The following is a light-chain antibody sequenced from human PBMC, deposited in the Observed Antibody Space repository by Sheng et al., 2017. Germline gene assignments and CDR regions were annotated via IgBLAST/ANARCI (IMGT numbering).Light chain of an antibody. CDR2: GAS. Sequence: IVMTQSPATLSVSPGERATLSCRASQSVSINLAWYQQKPGQAPRLLIYGASTRATGIPAKFSGSGSGTEFTLTISSLQSEDFAVYYCQQYNYWPRTFGQGTKVEIK. CDR3: QQYNYWPRT. V-gene: IGKV3-15*01. J-gene: IGKJ1*01. CDR1: QSVSIN.